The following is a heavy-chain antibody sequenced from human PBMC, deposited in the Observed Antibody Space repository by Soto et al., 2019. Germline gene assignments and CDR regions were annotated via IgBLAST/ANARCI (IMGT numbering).Heavy chain of an antibody. V-gene: IGHV3-21*01. CDR2: ISSSSSYI. J-gene: IGHJ4*02. CDR1: GFTFSSYT. CDR3: ARQKYSSGWGYFDY. D-gene: IGHD6-25*01. Sequence: EVQLGESGGGLVKPGGSLRLSCAASGFTFSSYTINWVRQAPGKGLEWVSSISSSSSYIYYADSVKGRFTISRDNAKNSLYLQMNSLRAEDTAVYYCARQKYSSGWGYFDYWGKGTLVTVSS.